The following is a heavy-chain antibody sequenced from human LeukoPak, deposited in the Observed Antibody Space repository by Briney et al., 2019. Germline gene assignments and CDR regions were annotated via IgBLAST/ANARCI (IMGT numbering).Heavy chain of an antibody. J-gene: IGHJ4*02. V-gene: IGHV3-48*03. D-gene: IGHD2-15*01. Sequence: RPGGSLRLSCTASGFTFSTFEMNWVRQAPGKGLEWVLYISNSGSTIYYADSVKGRFTISRDNAKNSLYLQMNSLRAEDTAVYYCARRYCSGDSCYSIDYWGQGTLVTVSS. CDR1: GFTFSTFE. CDR2: ISNSGSTI. CDR3: ARRYCSGDSCYSIDY.